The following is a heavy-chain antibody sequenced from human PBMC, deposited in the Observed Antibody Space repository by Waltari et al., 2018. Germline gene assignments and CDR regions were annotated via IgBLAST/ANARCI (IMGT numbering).Heavy chain of an antibody. V-gene: IGHV3-23*01. J-gene: IGHJ5*02. CDR3: AKAQLVRDWFDP. D-gene: IGHD6-13*01. CDR2: ISGSGGST. Sequence: EVQLLESGGGLVQPGGSLRLSCAASGFTFSSYAISWVRQAPGKGLEWVSAISGSGGSTYYADSVKGRFTISRDNSKNTLYLQMNSLRAEDTAVYYCAKAQLVRDWFDPWGQGTLVTVSS. CDR1: GFTFSSYA.